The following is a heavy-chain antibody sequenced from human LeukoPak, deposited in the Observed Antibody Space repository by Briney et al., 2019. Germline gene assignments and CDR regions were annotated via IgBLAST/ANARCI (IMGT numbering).Heavy chain of an antibody. CDR3: ARQGWLRLGYFDY. CDR1: GGSISSGGYY. CDR2: IYHSGST. Sequence: PSETLSLTCTVSGGSISSGGYYWSWIRQPPGKGLEWIGYIYHSGSTYYNPSLKSRVTISVDRSKNQFSLKLSSVTAADTAVYYCARQGWLRLGYFDYWGQGTLVTVSS. V-gene: IGHV4-30-2*01. J-gene: IGHJ4*02. D-gene: IGHD5-12*01.